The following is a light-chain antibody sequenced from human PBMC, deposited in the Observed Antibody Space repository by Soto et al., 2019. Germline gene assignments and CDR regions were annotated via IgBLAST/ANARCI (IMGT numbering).Light chain of an antibody. Sequence: QSVLTQPASVSGSPGQSITISCTGTSSDVGAYSYVSWYQQHPGKAPKLIIYDVSDRPSGISNRFSGSKSDNTASLTISGLQAEGEAEYYCSSYTSSRTYVFGTGTKVTVL. V-gene: IGLV2-14*01. CDR2: DVS. CDR1: SSDVGAYSY. J-gene: IGLJ1*01. CDR3: SSYTSSRTYV.